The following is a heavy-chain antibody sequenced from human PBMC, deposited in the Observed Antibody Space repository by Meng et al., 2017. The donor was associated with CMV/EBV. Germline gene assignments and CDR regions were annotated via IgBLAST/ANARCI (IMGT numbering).Heavy chain of an antibody. CDR3: ARDHKYQLLYYYYGMDV. D-gene: IGHD2-2*01. CDR1: GGTFSSYA. Sequence: SVKVSCKASGGTFSSYAISWVRQAPGQGLEWMGGIIPIFGTANYAQKFQGRVTITTDESTSTAYMELSSLRSEDTAVYYCARDHKYQLLYYYYGMDVWGQGTTVTVSS. J-gene: IGHJ6*02. CDR2: IIPIFGTA. V-gene: IGHV1-69*05.